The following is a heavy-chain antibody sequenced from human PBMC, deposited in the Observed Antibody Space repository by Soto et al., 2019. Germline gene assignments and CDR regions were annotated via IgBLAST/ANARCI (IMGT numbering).Heavy chain of an antibody. Sequence: SETLSLTCTVSGGSISSYYWIWIRQPPGKGLEWIGYIYYSGSTNYNPSLKSRVTISVDTSKNQFSLKLSSVTAADTAVYYCARAGTTGPYYYGMDVWGQGTTVTVSS. CDR1: GGSISSYY. CDR3: ARAGTTGPYYYGMDV. CDR2: IYYSGST. J-gene: IGHJ6*02. D-gene: IGHD4-4*01. V-gene: IGHV4-59*01.